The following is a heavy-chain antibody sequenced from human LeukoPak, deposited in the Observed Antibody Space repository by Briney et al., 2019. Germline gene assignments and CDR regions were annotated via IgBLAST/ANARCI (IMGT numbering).Heavy chain of an antibody. CDR1: GFTFSSYS. CDR2: ISSRSTTT. CDR3: TREEGGSYYRH. J-gene: IGHJ4*02. D-gene: IGHD1-26*01. V-gene: IGHV3-48*01. Sequence: PGGSLRLSCAAFGFTFSSYSMNWVRQAPGKGLEWVSYISSRSTTTYYADSVKGRFTISRDNDKNSLYLQMNSLRAEDTAVYYCTREEGGSYYRHWGQETLVTVSS.